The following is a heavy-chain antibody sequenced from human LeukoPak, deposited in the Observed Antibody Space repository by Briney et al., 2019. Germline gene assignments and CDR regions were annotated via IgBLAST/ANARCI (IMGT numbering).Heavy chain of an antibody. CDR1: GYTFTGFH. Sequence: ASVKVSRKASGYTFTGFHMHWVRQAPGQGLEWMGWINPNTGGANYARKFQGRVTMTRDTSISTAYMELSKLRSDDTAVYYCARGDYYDGSGFPDYWGPGTLVTVSS. J-gene: IGHJ4*02. CDR2: INPNTGGA. D-gene: IGHD3-22*01. V-gene: IGHV1-2*02. CDR3: ARGDYYDGSGFPDY.